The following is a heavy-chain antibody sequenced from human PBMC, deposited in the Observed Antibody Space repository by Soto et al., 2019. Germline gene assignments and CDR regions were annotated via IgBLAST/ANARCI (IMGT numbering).Heavy chain of an antibody. CDR2: INPNSGGT. CDR1: GFTFSAYY. J-gene: IGHJ6*02. Sequence: QVQLVQSGAEVKKPGASVKVSCKASGFTFSAYYIYWVRQAPGQGLEWIGWINPNSGGTNNAQKFPGRATMTRDTSTSTVYMELSALIPDDTAVYYCARSLLDEYSSSWRSAYYGMDVWGQGTTVTVSS. D-gene: IGHD6-13*01. V-gene: IGHV1-2*02. CDR3: ARSLLDEYSSSWRSAYYGMDV.